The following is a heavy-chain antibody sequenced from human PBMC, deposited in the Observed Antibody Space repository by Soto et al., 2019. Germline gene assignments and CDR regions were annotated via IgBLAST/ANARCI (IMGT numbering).Heavy chain of an antibody. Sequence: PGGSLRLSCAASGFTFSSYGMHWVRQAPGKGLEWVAVISYDGSNKYYADSVKGRFTISRDNSKNTLYLQMNSLRAEDTAVYYCAKAKTVTPPNWFAPWGQGTLVTVFS. CDR3: AKAKTVTPPNWFAP. CDR2: ISYDGSNK. D-gene: IGHD4-4*01. J-gene: IGHJ5*02. V-gene: IGHV3-30*18. CDR1: GFTFSSYG.